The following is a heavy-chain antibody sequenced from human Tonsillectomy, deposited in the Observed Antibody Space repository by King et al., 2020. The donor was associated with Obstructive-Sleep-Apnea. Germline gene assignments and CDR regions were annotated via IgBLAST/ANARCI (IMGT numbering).Heavy chain of an antibody. Sequence: VQLVESGGGVVQPGRSLTLSCAASGFTFRTYAMHWVRQAPGKGPEWVAIIWPDGSEKYYVDSVKGRFTITRDNSRNTLYLQMNGLRPEDTAVYFCAKEGEYPGDRGRRHYFDNWGQGTPVTVSS. CDR1: GFTFRTYA. D-gene: IGHD3-16*01. CDR3: AKEGEYPGDRGRRHYFDN. J-gene: IGHJ4*02. V-gene: IGHV3-33*03. CDR2: IWPDGSEK.